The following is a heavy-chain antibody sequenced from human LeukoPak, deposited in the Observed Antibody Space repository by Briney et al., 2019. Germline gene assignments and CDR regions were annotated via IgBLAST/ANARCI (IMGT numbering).Heavy chain of an antibody. J-gene: IGHJ6*02. CDR2: ISSSSSYI. Sequence: GGSLRLSRAASGFTFSSYSMNWVRQAPGKGLEWVSSISSSSSYIYYADSVKGRFTISRDNAKNSLYLQMNSLRAEDTAVYYCARDSDRLLAPEGMDVWGQGTTVTVSS. V-gene: IGHV3-21*01. CDR3: ARDSDRLLAPEGMDV. CDR1: GFTFSSYS. D-gene: IGHD3-3*01.